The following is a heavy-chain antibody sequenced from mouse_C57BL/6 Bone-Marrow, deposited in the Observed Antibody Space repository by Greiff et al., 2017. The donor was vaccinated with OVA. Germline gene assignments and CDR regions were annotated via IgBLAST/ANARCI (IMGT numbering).Heavy chain of an antibody. J-gene: IGHJ4*01. V-gene: IGHV1-58*01. CDR1: GYTFTSYG. Sequence: VKLQQSGAELVRPGSSVKMSCKTSGYTFTSYGINWVKQRPGQGLEWIGYIYSGNGYTEYNEKFKGKATLTSDTSSSTADMQLSSRTSEDSAIYFCASDETGRGDYWGQGTSVTVSS. D-gene: IGHD4-1*01. CDR2: IYSGNGYT. CDR3: ASDETGRGDY.